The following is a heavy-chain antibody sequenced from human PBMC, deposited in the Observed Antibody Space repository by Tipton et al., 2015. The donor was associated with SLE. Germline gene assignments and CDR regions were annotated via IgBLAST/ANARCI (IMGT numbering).Heavy chain of an antibody. CDR1: DGSLSGYY. CDR3: ARGSSGHGGWFDP. D-gene: IGHD6-19*01. V-gene: IGHV4-34*01. Sequence: TLSLTCTVFDGSLSGYYWAWLRQSPGKGLEWIGEISHDGGANYNPSLEGRGTISLETSKNQFSLKLSSVTAADTAVYYCARGSSGHGGWFDPWGQGTLVTVSS. CDR2: ISHDGGA. J-gene: IGHJ5*02.